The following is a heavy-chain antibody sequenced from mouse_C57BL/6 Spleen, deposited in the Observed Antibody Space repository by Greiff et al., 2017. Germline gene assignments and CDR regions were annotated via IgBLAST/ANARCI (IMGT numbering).Heavy chain of an antibody. Sequence: EVQGVESGGGLVQPGGSMKLSCVASGFTFSNYWMNWVRQSPEKGLEWVAQIRLKSDNYATHYAVSVKGRLTISRYDSISSVYLPMNNLMTEDTGIYYCTHYGSSGDWYFDVWGTGTTVTVSS. CDR1: GFTFSNYW. CDR3: THYGSSGDWYFDV. J-gene: IGHJ1*03. V-gene: IGHV6-3*01. D-gene: IGHD1-1*01. CDR2: IRLKSDNYAT.